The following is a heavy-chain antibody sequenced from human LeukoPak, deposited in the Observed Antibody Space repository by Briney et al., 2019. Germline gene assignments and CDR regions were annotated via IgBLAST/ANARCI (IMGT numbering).Heavy chain of an antibody. CDR1: GFTFSSYS. CDR2: ISSSSSYI. J-gene: IGHJ4*02. CDR3: ARVNVCPRCHFDY. D-gene: IGHD3-16*01. Sequence: GGSLRLSCAASGFTFSSYSMNWVRQAPGKGLEWVSSISSSSSYIYYADSVKGRFTISRDNAKNSLYLQMNSLRAEDTAVYYCARVNVCPRCHFDYWGQGTLVTVSS. V-gene: IGHV3-21*01.